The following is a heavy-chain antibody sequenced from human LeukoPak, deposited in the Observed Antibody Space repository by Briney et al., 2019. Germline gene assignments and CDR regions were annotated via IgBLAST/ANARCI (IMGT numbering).Heavy chain of an antibody. CDR1: GFTFGGDW. V-gene: IGHV3-74*01. D-gene: IGHD4-23*01. CDR3: AREVSGGLDY. J-gene: IGHJ4*02. Sequence: GGSLRLSCAASGFTFGGDWMHWVRQGPGMGLVWVSRINPDGSITGYGDSVKGRFTISRDNAKNTLYLQMNSLRADDTGVYYCAREVSGGLDYWGQGTLVSVSS. CDR2: INPDGSIT.